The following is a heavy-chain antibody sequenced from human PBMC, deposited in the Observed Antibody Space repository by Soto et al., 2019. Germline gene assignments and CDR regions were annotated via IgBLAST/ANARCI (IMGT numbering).Heavy chain of an antibody. J-gene: IGHJ3*02. CDR1: GFNFGDFG. V-gene: IGHV3-20*04. CDR3: ARDLIGHYDI. CDR2: LNWNGGRT. Sequence: EVQLVESGGGVVRPGGSLRLSCAAAGFNFGDFGMSWVRQAPGKWPEWVSGLNWNGGRTGYADSVKGRFTISRDNAKNSLFLQMNSLRVEDTAFYYCARDLIGHYDIWCQGTMVTVSS.